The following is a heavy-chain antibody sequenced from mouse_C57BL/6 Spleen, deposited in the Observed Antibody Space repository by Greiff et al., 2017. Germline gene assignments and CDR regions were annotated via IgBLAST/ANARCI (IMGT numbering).Heavy chain of an antibody. Sequence: QVTLKESGPGILQSSQTLSLTCSFSGFSLSTSGMGVSWIRQPSGKGLEWLAHTYWDDDKRYNPSLKSRLTISKDTSRNQVFLKITSVDTADTATYYCAGGLRGYFDYWGQGTTLTVSS. D-gene: IGHD2-4*01. V-gene: IGHV8-12*01. CDR1: GFSLSTSGMG. CDR2: TYWDDDK. CDR3: AGGLRGYFDY. J-gene: IGHJ2*01.